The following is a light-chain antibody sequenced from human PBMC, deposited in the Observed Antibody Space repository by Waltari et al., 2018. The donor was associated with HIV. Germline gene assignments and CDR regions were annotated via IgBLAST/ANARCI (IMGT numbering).Light chain of an antibody. CDR3: QQANSFPFT. J-gene: IGKJ4*01. CDR2: ASS. Sequence: DIQMTQSPSSVSASVGDRVTITCRARQGNSSWLAWYQQKPGNTPKLLIYASSSLQSGVPSRFSGSRSGTDFTLTISSLQPEDFASYYCQQANSFPFTFGGGTKVEIK. CDR1: QGNSSW. V-gene: IGKV1-12*01.